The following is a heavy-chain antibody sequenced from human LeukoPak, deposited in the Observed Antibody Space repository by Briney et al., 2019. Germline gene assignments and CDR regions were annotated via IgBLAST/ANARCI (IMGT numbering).Heavy chain of an antibody. CDR2: IRYDGSNK. D-gene: IGHD3-22*01. Sequence: GGSLRLSCAASGFTFSSYGMHWVRQAPGKGLEWVAFIRYDGSNKYYADSVKGRFTISRDNSKNTLYLQMNSLKTEDTAVYYCTTTRIYYYDSSGYYDYWGQGTLVTVSS. V-gene: IGHV3-30*02. CDR3: TTTRIYYYDSSGYYDY. J-gene: IGHJ4*02. CDR1: GFTFSSYG.